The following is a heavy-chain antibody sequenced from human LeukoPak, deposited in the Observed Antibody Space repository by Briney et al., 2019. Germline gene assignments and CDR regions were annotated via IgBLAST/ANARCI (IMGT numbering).Heavy chain of an antibody. CDR2: IYYSGST. V-gene: IGHV4-39*01. D-gene: IGHD3-10*01. CDR3: ARHYYGSGRRDY. CDR1: GASISSSIYY. J-gene: IGHJ4*02. Sequence: SETLYVTCTGSGASISSSIYYWSWIRQPPGQWLERIGSIYYSGSTYYNPSLKSRVTISVDTSKNQFSLKLTSVTAADTALYYCARHYYGSGRRDYWGQGTLVTVSS.